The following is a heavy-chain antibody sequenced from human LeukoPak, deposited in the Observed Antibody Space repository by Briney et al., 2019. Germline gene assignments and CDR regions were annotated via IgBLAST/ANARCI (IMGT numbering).Heavy chain of an antibody. CDR1: GFTFSNYW. J-gene: IGHJ4*02. CDR3: ARVNCGGDCYSGYPDY. V-gene: IGHV3-7*01. D-gene: IGHD2-21*01. Sequence: PGGSLRLSCAASGFTFSNYWIHWVRQAPGKGLDWVANIKQDGSEKYYVDSVKGRFTISKDNAKNSLYLQMNSLRAEDTAVYYCARVNCGGDCYSGYPDYWGQGTLVTVSS. CDR2: IKQDGSEK.